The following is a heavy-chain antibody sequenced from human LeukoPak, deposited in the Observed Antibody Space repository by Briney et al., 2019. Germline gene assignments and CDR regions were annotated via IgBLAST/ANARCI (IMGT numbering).Heavy chain of an antibody. CDR3: AKDERRIAATGSWGFDH. V-gene: IGHV3-43*01. CDR1: GFIFDDYT. CDR2: ISWDGSTT. J-gene: IGHJ4*02. Sequence: GGSLRLSCATSGFIFDDYTMHWVRQAPGKGLEWVSLISWDGSTTYYADSVKGRFTISRDNTNNSLYLHLTSLRNDDTALYYCAKDERRIAATGSWGFDHWGQGTLVTVSS. D-gene: IGHD6-13*01.